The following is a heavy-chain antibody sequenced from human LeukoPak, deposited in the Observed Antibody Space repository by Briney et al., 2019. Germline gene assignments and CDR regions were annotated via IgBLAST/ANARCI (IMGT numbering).Heavy chain of an antibody. CDR1: GGSISSGDYY. CDR3: AREEVVPAAMGYFDY. D-gene: IGHD2-2*01. Sequence: SETLSLTCTVSGGSISSGDYYWSWIRQPPGKGLEWIGYIYYSGSTYYNPSLKSRVTISVDTSKNQFSLKLSSVTAADTAVYYCAREEVVPAAMGYFDYWGQGTLVTVSS. V-gene: IGHV4-30-4*08. CDR2: IYYSGST. J-gene: IGHJ4*02.